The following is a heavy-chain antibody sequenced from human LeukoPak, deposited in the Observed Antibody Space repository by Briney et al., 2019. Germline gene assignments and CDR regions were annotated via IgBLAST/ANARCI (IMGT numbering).Heavy chain of an antibody. D-gene: IGHD6-13*01. CDR3: ARDPQAAAGTITLDY. CDR1: GYTFTSYG. J-gene: IGHJ4*02. V-gene: IGHV1-18*01. CDR2: ISAYNGNT. Sequence: GASVKVSCKASGYTFTSYGISWVRQAPGQGLEWMGWISAYNGNTNYAQKLQGRVTMTTDTSTSTAYMELRSLRSDDTAVYYCARDPQAAAGTITLDYWGQGTLVTVSS.